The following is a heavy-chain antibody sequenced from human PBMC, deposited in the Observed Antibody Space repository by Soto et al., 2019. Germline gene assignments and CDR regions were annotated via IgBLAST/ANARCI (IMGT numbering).Heavy chain of an antibody. D-gene: IGHD2-2*01. V-gene: IGHV3-21*01. CDR1: GFTFSSYS. Sequence: EVQLVESGGGLVKPGGSLRLSCAASGFTFSSYSMNWVRQAPGKGLEWVSSISSSSSYIYYADSVKGRFTISRDNAKNSLYLQMNSLRAEDTGVYYCARDLRGPYCSSTSCYRWGQGTLVTVSS. CDR2: ISSSSSYI. CDR3: ARDLRGPYCSSTSCYR. J-gene: IGHJ4*02.